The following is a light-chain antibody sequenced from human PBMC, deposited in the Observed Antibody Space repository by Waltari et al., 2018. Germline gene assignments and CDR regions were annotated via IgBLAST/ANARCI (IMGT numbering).Light chain of an antibody. V-gene: IGKV3-11*01. J-gene: IGKJ4*01. CDR1: QSIDNF. Sequence: EIVLTQSPATLSLSPGARATLYCRASQSIDNFLAWYQQNPGQAPRLLIYDSSTRATDIPARFSGSGSGTDFTLTISSLEPEDFAVYYCQQRSGWPPTFGGGTKVDI. CDR2: DSS. CDR3: QQRSGWPPT.